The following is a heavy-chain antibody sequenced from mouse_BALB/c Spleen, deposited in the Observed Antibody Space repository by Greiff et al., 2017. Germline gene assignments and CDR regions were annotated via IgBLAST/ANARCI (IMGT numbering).Heavy chain of an antibody. V-gene: IGHV1-87*01. Sequence: VQLMESGAELARPGASVKLSCKASGYTFTSYWMQWVKQRPGQGLEWIGAIYPGDGDTRYTQKFKGKATLTADKSSSTAYMQLSSLASEDSAVYYCARGGSSYEGYAMDYWGQGTSVTVSS. CDR3: ARGGSSYEGYAMDY. CDR1: GYTFTSYW. J-gene: IGHJ4*01. CDR2: IYPGDGDT. D-gene: IGHD1-1*01.